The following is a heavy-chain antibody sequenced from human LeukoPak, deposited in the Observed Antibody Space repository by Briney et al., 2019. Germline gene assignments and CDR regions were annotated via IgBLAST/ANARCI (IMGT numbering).Heavy chain of an antibody. J-gene: IGHJ3*02. CDR1: GGTFSSYA. D-gene: IGHD3-10*01. V-gene: IGHV1-69*04. Sequence: SVKVSCKASGGTFSSYAISWVRQAPGQGLEWMGRIIPILGIANYAQKFQGRVTITADKSTSTAYMELSSLRPDDTAVYYCAHAVTSDAFDIWGQGTMVTVSS. CDR2: IIPILGIA. CDR3: AHAVTSDAFDI.